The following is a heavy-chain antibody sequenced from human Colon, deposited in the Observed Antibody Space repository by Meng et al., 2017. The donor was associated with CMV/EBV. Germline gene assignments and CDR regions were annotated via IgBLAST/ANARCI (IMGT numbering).Heavy chain of an antibody. CDR3: ARMAHSYGSNWFDP. D-gene: IGHD5-18*01. J-gene: IGHJ5*02. CDR2: IIPIFGTA. V-gene: IGHV1-69*05. CDR1: GGTFSSYA. Sequence: SVKVSCKASGGTFSSYAISWVRQAPGQGLEWMGGIIPIFGTANYAQKFQGRVTITTDESTSTAYMELSSLRSEDTAVYYCARMAHSYGSNWFDPWGQGTLVTVSS.